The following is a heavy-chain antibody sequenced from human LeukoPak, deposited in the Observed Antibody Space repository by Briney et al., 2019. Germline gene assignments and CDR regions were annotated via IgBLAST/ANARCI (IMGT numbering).Heavy chain of an antibody. CDR2: ISGSGGST. D-gene: IGHD3-10*01. CDR1: GFTFSSYA. J-gene: IGHJ4*02. Sequence: PGGSLRLSCAASGFTFSSYAMSWVRQAPGKRLEWVSAISGSGGSTYYADSVKGRFTISRDNSKNTLYLQMNSLRAEDTAVYYCAKDRVFFSYGSGSSVFDYWGQGTLVTVSS. V-gene: IGHV3-23*01. CDR3: AKDRVFFSYGSGSSVFDY.